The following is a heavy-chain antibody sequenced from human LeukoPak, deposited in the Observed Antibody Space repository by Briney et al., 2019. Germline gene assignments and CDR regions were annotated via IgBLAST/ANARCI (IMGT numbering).Heavy chain of an antibody. V-gene: IGHV4-39*01. CDR1: GGSISSSSYY. J-gene: IGHJ6*03. Sequence: PSETLSLTCTVSGGSISSSSYYWGWIRQPPGKGLEWIVSIYYSGRNYYNPSLKSRATTSVDTSKNQCSLKLSSVTAADTAVYYRERHPYYYYMDGWGKGNTVTVSS. CDR2: IYYSGRN. CDR3: ERHPYYYYMDG.